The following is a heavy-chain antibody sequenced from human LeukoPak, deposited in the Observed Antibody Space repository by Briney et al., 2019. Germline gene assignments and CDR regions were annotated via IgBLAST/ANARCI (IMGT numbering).Heavy chain of an antibody. Sequence: PGGSLRLSCAASGFTFNSYALSWVRXAPGKXLELVSAISGSGDSTYYADSVKGRFTISRDNSKTTLYLQMNSLRAEDTAVYYCAKATTKYYYAGGGYFDYWGQGTLVTVSS. D-gene: IGHD3-22*01. CDR1: GFTFNSYA. CDR3: AKATTKYYYAGGGYFDY. CDR2: ISGSGDST. V-gene: IGHV3-23*01. J-gene: IGHJ4*02.